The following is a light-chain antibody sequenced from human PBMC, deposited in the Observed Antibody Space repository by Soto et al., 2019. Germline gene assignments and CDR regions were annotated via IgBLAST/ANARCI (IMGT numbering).Light chain of an antibody. Sequence: EIVLTQSPGTLSLSPGERATLSCRASQSVSSSFLAWYQQKPGQAPRLLIYGASSRATGIPDRFSGSGSGTDFPLTSSILEPEDVAVYYCQQYGSSPLTFGGGTKVEIK. CDR1: QSVSSSF. J-gene: IGKJ4*01. CDR3: QQYGSSPLT. V-gene: IGKV3-20*01. CDR2: GAS.